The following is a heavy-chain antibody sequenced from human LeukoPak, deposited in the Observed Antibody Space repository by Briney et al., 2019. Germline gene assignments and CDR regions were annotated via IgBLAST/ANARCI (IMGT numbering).Heavy chain of an antibody. CDR3: AGYGYIGKYFHI. CDR1: GFTFSTYW. Sequence: GGSLRLSCAASGFTFSTYWMNWVRQAPGKGLMWVSIISSGGRTTNYADSVRGRFTISRDNAKNTLYLQMNSLVAEDTAVYYCAGYGYIGKYFHIWGRGTLVTVSS. V-gene: IGHV3-74*01. D-gene: IGHD5-18*01. J-gene: IGHJ2*01. CDR2: ISSGGRTT.